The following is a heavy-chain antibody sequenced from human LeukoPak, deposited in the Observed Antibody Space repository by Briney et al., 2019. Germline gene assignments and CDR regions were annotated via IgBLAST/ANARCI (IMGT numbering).Heavy chain of an antibody. J-gene: IGHJ4*02. Sequence: GGSLRLSCAASGLTFSKAWMYWVRQAPGKGLEWVGRIKSKKDGGATDYAAPVKGRFTISRDDSKSTLYLQMNSLKTEDTAVYYCTATHELRYFDWIYIDYWGQGTLVAVSS. CDR2: IKSKKDGGAT. D-gene: IGHD3-9*01. V-gene: IGHV3-15*01. CDR1: GLTFSKAW. CDR3: TATHELRYFDWIYIDY.